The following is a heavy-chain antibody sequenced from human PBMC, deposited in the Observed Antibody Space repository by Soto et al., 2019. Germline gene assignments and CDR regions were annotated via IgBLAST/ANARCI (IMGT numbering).Heavy chain of an antibody. V-gene: IGHV3-48*01. CDR1: GFTFSDYS. CDR3: ARDYNDGWSGHLDS. J-gene: IGHJ4*02. Sequence: GGSLRLSCAASGFTFSDYSMNWVRQAPGRGLEWVSYISSSSFTIHYADSVEGRFAISRDNAKNSLYLQMNSPRAEDTAVYYWARDYNDGWSGHLDSWGQGTLVTASS. D-gene: IGHD3-3*01. CDR2: ISSSSFTI.